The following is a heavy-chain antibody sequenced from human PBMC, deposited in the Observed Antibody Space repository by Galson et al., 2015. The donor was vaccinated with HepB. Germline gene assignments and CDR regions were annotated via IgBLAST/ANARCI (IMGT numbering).Heavy chain of an antibody. CDR1: GFTFSSFW. CDR2: IKTEGSEK. CDR3: ARDSVMCTGCAFDV. Sequence: SLRLSCAASGFTFSSFWMSWVRQAPGKGLEWVANIKTEGSEKDYVDSVKGRFTISRDNAKNSLYLQMNSLRAEDTAVYYCARDSVMCTGCAFDVWGQGTLVTVSS. D-gene: IGHD5/OR15-5a*01. V-gene: IGHV3-7*05. J-gene: IGHJ3*01.